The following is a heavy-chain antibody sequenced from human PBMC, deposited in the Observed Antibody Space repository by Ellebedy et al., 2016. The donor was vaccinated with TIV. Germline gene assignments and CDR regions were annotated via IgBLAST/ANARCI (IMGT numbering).Heavy chain of an antibody. J-gene: IGHJ3*02. CDR3: ARYCSGGSCYSHAFDI. CDR2: ISSSGSTI. V-gene: IGHV3-11*01. CDR1: GFSFDDYA. Sequence: GESLKISCAASGFSFDDYAMHWVRQAPGKGLEWVSYISSSGSTIYYADSVKGRFTISRDNAKNSLYLQMNSLRAEDTAVYYCARYCSGGSCYSHAFDIWGQGTMVTVSS. D-gene: IGHD2-15*01.